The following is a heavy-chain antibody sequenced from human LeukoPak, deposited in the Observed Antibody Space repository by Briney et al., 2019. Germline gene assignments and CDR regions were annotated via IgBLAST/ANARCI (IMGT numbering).Heavy chain of an antibody. CDR2: INHSGST. CDR1: GGSFSGYY. Sequence: SETLSLTCAVYGGSFSGYYWSWIHQPPGKGLEWIGEINHSGSTNYSPSLKSRVTISVDTSKNQFSLKLSSVTAADTAVYYCARDGADYDFWSGYVSRGGLPYYYYYMDVWGKGTTVTVSS. CDR3: ARDGADYDFWSGYVSRGGLPYYYYYMDV. D-gene: IGHD3-3*01. J-gene: IGHJ6*03. V-gene: IGHV4-34*01.